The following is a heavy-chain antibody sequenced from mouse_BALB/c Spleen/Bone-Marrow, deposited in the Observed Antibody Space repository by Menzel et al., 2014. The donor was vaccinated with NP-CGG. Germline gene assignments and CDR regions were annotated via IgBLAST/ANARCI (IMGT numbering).Heavy chain of an antibody. CDR3: NVWDGNYFFDY. D-gene: IGHD2-1*01. CDR1: GFNIKDYY. Sequence: VQLQQSGAELVRSGASVKLSCTAFGFNIKDYYMHWVKQRPEQGLEWIGWIDPENGDTEYAPKFQGKATMTADTSSNTAYLQLSSLTSEDTAVYYCNVWDGNYFFDYWGQGTTLTVSS. CDR2: IDPENGDT. J-gene: IGHJ2*01. V-gene: IGHV14-4*02.